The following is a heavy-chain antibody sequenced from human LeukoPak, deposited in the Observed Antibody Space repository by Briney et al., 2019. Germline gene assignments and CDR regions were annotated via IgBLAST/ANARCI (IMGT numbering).Heavy chain of an antibody. CDR1: GYTFTGYY. J-gene: IGHJ5*02. CDR2: INPNSGGT. V-gene: IGHV1-2*02. Sequence: ASVKVSCKASGYTFTGYYMHWVRQAAGQGLEWMGWINPNSGGTNYAQKFQGRVTMTRDTSISTAYMELSRLRSDDTAVYYCARDDYYGSGSYMNRFDPWGQGTLVTVSS. D-gene: IGHD3-10*01. CDR3: ARDDYYGSGSYMNRFDP.